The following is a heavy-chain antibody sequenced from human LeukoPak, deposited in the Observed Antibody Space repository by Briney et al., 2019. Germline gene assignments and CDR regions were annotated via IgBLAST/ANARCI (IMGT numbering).Heavy chain of an antibody. CDR1: GFTFSSYW. D-gene: IGHD1-26*01. CDR3: ARRIGGANNFDY. V-gene: IGHV3-74*01. J-gene: IGHJ4*02. Sequence: GGSLRLSCAASGFTFSSYWMHWVRQAPGKGLVWVSRINGDGSSTTYADSVKGRFTISRDNAKNTLYLQMNSLRDEGTAVYYCARRIGGANNFDYWGQGTLVTVSS. CDR2: INGDGSST.